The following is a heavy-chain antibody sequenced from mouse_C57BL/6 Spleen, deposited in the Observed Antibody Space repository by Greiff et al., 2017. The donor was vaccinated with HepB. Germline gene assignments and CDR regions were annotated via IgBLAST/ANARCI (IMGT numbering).Heavy chain of an antibody. CDR1: GFTFTDYY. Sequence: EVQVVESGGGLVQPGGSLSLSCAASGFTFTDYYMSWVRQPPGKALEWLGFIRNKANGYTTEYSASVKGRFTISRDNSQSILYLQMNALRAEDSATYYCAREGLRGYAMDYWGQGTSVTVSS. CDR2: IRNKANGYTT. V-gene: IGHV7-3*01. CDR3: AREGLRGYAMDY. D-gene: IGHD2-2*01. J-gene: IGHJ4*01.